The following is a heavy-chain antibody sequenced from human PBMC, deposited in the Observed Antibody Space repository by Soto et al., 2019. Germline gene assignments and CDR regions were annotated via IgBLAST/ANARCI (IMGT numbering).Heavy chain of an antibody. CDR3: ARGPLRGYCSGSSFYSLDY. J-gene: IGHJ4*02. D-gene: IGHD2-15*01. CDR2: IIPIFGTA. CDR1: GGTFSSYA. V-gene: IGHV1-69*01. Sequence: QVQLVQSGAEVKKPGSSVKGSCKASGGTFSSYAISWVRQAPGQGLEWMGGIIPIFGTADIAQKFQGRVTITADESASRVYMELRSLRSEDTDVYYCARGPLRGYCSGSSFYSLDYWGQGTLVTVSS.